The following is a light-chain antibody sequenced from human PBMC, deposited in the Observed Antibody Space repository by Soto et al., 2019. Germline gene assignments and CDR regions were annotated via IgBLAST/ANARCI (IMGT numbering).Light chain of an antibody. J-gene: IGLJ2*01. CDR1: SIDVGTYNV. CDR2: EVT. V-gene: IGLV2-23*02. Sequence: QSALTQPASVSGSPGQTITISCTGTSIDVGTYNVGSWYRQYPGTAHTLLLYEVTKLPSGVSSRFSGSKSGNTASLTISGLQAEDEADYFCCAYAGSQTFVVFGGGTKLTVL. CDR3: CAYAGSQTFVV.